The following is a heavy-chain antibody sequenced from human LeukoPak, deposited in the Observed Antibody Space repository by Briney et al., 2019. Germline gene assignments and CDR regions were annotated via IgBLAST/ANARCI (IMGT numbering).Heavy chain of an antibody. D-gene: IGHD3-16*01. CDR1: GFTFSTYS. CDR2: ISSDSSYI. Sequence: GGSLRLSCEASGFTFSTYSINWVRQAPGKGLEWVSSISSDSSYIYYADSVKGRFTISRDNAKNSLYLQMNSLRAEDTAVYYCAREMGEGFDYWGQGTLVTVSS. J-gene: IGHJ4*02. CDR3: AREMGEGFDY. V-gene: IGHV3-21*01.